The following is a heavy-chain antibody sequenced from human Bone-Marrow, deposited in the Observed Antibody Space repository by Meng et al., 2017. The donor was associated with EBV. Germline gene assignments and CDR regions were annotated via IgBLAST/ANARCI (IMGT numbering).Heavy chain of an antibody. D-gene: IGHD3-22*01. CDR2: IIPIFGTA. V-gene: IGHV1-69*01. J-gene: IGHJ4*02. Sequence: QGQLVESGAEVKKPGSSVKVSCKASGGTFSSYAISWVRQAPGQGLEWMGGIIPIFGTANYAQKFQGRVTITADESTSTAYMELSSLRSEDTAVYYCARDLLAYYDSSGYYPTFDYWGQGTLVTVSS. CDR1: GGTFSSYA. CDR3: ARDLLAYYDSSGYYPTFDY.